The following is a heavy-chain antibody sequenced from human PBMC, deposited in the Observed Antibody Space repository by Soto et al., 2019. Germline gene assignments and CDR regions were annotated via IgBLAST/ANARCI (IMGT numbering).Heavy chain of an antibody. D-gene: IGHD2-21*01. V-gene: IGHV1-8*01. J-gene: IGHJ6*03. CDR1: GYTFTSYD. Sequence: QVQLVQSGAEMKKPGASVKVSCKASGYTFTSYDINWVRQATGQGLEWMGWMNPNSGNTGTAQKFLGRVTMTRSASISTAYMALSSLRSEDTAVYYCARGIGNFCSYYMDVWGKGTTVTVSS. CDR2: MNPNSGNT. CDR3: ARGIGNFCSYYMDV.